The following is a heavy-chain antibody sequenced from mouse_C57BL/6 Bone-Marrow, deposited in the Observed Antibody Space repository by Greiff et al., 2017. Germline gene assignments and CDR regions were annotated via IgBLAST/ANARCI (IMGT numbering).Heavy chain of an antibody. J-gene: IGHJ2*01. V-gene: IGHV5-17*01. Sequence: DVKLVESGGGLVQPGGSLKLSCAASGFTFSDYGMHWVRQAPEKGLEWVAYISSGSSTIYYADTVKGRFTISRENAKNTLFLQMTRLRSEDTAMYYCARKPDGYWFDYWGQGTTLTVSA. CDR1: GFTFSDYG. D-gene: IGHD2-3*01. CDR2: ISSGSSTI. CDR3: ARKPDGYWFDY.